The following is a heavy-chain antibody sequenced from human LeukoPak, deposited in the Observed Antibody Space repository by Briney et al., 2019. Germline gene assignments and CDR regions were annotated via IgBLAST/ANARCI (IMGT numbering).Heavy chain of an antibody. CDR2: ISAYNGNT. J-gene: IGHJ4*02. CDR3: ARAAGSVLYFDY. Sequence: MGWISAYNGNTNYAQKLQGRVTMTTDTSTSTAYMELRSLRSDDTAVYYCARAAGSVLYFDYWGQGTLVTVSS. V-gene: IGHV1-18*01. D-gene: IGHD6-19*01.